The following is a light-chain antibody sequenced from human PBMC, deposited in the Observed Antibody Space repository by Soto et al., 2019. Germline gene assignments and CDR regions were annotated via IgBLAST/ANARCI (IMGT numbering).Light chain of an antibody. CDR1: DTIEVC. V-gene: IGKV1-5*01. CDR3: QQYKSFPRT. CDR2: GAS. J-gene: IGKJ1*01. Sequence: DIHMTQSLSTVSACGGERVNITCRPYDTIEVCWAWSQQKAGKAPNLLIYGASILEGGVTSRFSGDGSGSEFIFTITSLQPDDFANYYCQQYKSFPRTFGQGTRVEVK.